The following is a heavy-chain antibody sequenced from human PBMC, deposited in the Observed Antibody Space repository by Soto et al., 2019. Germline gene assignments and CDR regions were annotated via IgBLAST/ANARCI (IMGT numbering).Heavy chain of an antibody. D-gene: IGHD2-21*01. J-gene: IGHJ3*02. CDR2: ISAYNGNT. CDR1: GYTFTSYG. V-gene: IGHV1-18*01. CDR3: ARDRVCGGDCSYDAFDI. Sequence: QVQLVQSGAEVKKPGASVKVSCKASGYTFTSYGISWLRQAPGQGLEWMGWISAYNGNTNYAQKLQGRVTMTTDTSTSTGYMELRSLRSDDTAVYYCARDRVCGGDCSYDAFDIWGQGTMVTVSS.